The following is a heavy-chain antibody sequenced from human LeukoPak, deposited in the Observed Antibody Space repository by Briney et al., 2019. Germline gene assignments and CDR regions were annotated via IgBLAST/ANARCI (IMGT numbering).Heavy chain of an antibody. V-gene: IGHV4-34*01. CDR3: ARHERDTSWYYFDY. CDR2: INHGEST. J-gene: IGHJ4*03. CDR1: GGSLSGYY. Sequence: SETLSLTCAVYGGSLSGYYWSSIRQSPGKGLEWIGEINHGESTNYNPSLKSRVTISVDTSKNQFSLKLCSVTAADTAVYYCARHERDTSWYYFDYWGQGTMVTVSS. D-gene: IGHD6-13*01.